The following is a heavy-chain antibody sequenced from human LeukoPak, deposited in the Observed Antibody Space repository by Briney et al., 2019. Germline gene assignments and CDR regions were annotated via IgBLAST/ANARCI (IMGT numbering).Heavy chain of an antibody. D-gene: IGHD6-19*01. CDR1: GGSISSYY. Sequence: SETLSLTCTSGGSISSYYWSWIRQPPGKGLEWIGYIYYSGSTNYNPSLKSRVTISVDTSKNQFSLKLSSVTAADTAVYYCARHGYSSANWFDPWGQGTLVTVSS. J-gene: IGHJ5*02. CDR3: ARHGYSSANWFDP. V-gene: IGHV4-59*08. CDR2: IYYSGST.